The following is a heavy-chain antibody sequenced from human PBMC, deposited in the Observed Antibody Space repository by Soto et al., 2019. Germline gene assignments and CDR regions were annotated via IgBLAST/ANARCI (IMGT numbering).Heavy chain of an antibody. V-gene: IGHV4-39*01. J-gene: IGHJ4*02. CDR2: IYYSGST. CDR1: GGSISSSSYY. CDR3: ARMIAAAGTLNFDY. D-gene: IGHD6-13*01. Sequence: SETLSLTCTVSGGSISSSSYYWGWIRQPPGKGLEWIGSIYYSGSTYYNPSLKSRVTISVDTSKNQFSLKLSSVTAADTAVYYCARMIAAAGTLNFDYWGQGTLVTVSS.